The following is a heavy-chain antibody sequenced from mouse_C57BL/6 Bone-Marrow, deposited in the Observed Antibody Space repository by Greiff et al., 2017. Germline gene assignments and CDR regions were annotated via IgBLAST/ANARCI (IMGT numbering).Heavy chain of an antibody. CDR2: IRNKANGYTT. J-gene: IGHJ3*01. V-gene: IGHV7-3*01. CDR3: ARNLDDGYDVAFAY. D-gene: IGHD2-3*01. CDR1: GFTFTDYY. Sequence: EVQVVESGGGLVQPGGSLSLSCAASGFTFTDYYMSWVRQPPGKALEWLGFIRNKANGYTTEYSASVKGRFTIARDNSQSILYLQMNALRAEDSATYYCARNLDDGYDVAFAYWGQGTLVTVSA.